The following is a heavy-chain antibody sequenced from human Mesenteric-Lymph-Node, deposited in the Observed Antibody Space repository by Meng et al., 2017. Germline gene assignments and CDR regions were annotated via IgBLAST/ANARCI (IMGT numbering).Heavy chain of an antibody. V-gene: IGHV4-4*07. CDR1: GGSITNYH. Sequence: GSLRLSCTVSGGSITNYHWGWIRQPAGKGLEWIGRIYSRGDTYYTPSLRGRVTMSVDTSKNQFSLKLSSVTTADTAVYFCVRDAYYYDSDYIVDSWGQGTLVTVSS. D-gene: IGHD3-22*01. CDR2: IYSRGDT. J-gene: IGHJ4*02. CDR3: VRDAYYYDSDYIVDS.